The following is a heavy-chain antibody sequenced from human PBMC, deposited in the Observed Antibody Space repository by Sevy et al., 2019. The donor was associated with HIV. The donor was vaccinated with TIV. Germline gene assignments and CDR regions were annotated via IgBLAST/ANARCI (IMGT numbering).Heavy chain of an antibody. CDR3: ARNGGSGYLRRNYYYYYMDV. CDR1: GGSFSGYY. V-gene: IGHV4-34*01. J-gene: IGHJ6*03. CDR2: INHSGST. Sequence: SETLSLTCAVYGGSFSGYYWSWIRQPPGNGLEWIGEINHSGSTNYNPSLKSRVTISVDTSKNQFSLKLSSVTAADTAVYYCARNGGSGYLRRNYYYYYMDVWGKGTTVTVSS. D-gene: IGHD5-12*01.